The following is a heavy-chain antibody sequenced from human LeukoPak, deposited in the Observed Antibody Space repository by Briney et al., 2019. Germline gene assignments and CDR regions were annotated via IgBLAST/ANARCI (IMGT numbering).Heavy chain of an antibody. V-gene: IGHV4-39*01. CDR3: ARHPILVLVTANAPFDY. D-gene: IGHD2-21*02. J-gene: IGHJ4*02. CDR2: IYYSGST. CDR1: GGSISRSSYY. Sequence: SETLSLTCTVPGGSISRSSYYWGWIRQQRGKGMEWIARIYYSGSTYYKPWLKSRVTISVNTAKNQFSLKLSSVTAADTAVYYCARHPILVLVTANAPFDYWGQGTLVTVSS.